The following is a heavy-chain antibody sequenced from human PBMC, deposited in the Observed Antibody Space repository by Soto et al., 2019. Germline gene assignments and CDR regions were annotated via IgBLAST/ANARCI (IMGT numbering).Heavy chain of an antibody. CDR1: GYTFTDYS. J-gene: IGHJ4*02. CDR2: ISPSSGGT. D-gene: IGHD1-26*01. V-gene: IGHV1-2*02. CDR3: VREMLVSDSY. Sequence: QVQLVQSGAEVKKPGASVKVSCKASGYTFTDYSVHGVRQAPGEGLEWMGWISPSSGGTNYAQKIQGRVTMTRDTSISTAYMELSRLTSDDTAVYYCVREMLVSDSYWGQGTLVTVSS.